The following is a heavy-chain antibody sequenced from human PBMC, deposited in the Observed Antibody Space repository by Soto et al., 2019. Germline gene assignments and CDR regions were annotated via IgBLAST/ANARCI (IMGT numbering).Heavy chain of an antibody. D-gene: IGHD2-15*01. CDR1: GFSLSTSGVG. J-gene: IGHJ4*02. CDR3: AHRRNLELGPLRRFDC. CDR2: IYWDDDK. V-gene: IGHV2-5*02. Sequence: QITLKESGPTLVKPTQTLTLTCTFSGFSLSTSGVGVGWIRQPPGEALEWLALIYWDDDKRYSPSLKSRLTSTKDTSKNQVVLTITDVDPLDTATYFCAHRRNLELGPLRRFDCWGQGTQVTASS.